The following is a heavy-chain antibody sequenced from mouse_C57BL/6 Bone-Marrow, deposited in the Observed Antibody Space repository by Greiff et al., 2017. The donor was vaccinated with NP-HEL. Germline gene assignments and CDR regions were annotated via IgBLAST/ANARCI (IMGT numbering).Heavy chain of an antibody. Sequence: EVMLVESGGDLVKPGGSLKLSCAASGFTFSSYGMSWVRQTPDKRLEWVATISSGGSYTYYPDSVKGRFTISRDNAKNTLYLQMSSLKSEDTAMYYCARPGNMDYWGQGTSVTVSS. CDR1: GFTFSSYG. J-gene: IGHJ4*01. CDR2: ISSGGSYT. V-gene: IGHV5-6*01. CDR3: ARPGNMDY.